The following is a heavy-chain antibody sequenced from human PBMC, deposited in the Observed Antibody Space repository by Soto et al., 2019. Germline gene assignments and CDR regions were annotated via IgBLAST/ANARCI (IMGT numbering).Heavy chain of an antibody. CDR3: AKSHYGSGSYYRNWFDP. V-gene: IGHV3-23*01. D-gene: IGHD3-10*01. Sequence: GGSLRLSCAASGFSFGSYAMSWVRQAPGKGLEWVSAISGSGGSTYYADSVKGRFTISRDNSKNTLYLQMNSLRAEDTAVYYCAKSHYGSGSYYRNWFDPWGQGTLVTVSS. CDR1: GFSFGSYA. J-gene: IGHJ5*02. CDR2: ISGSGGST.